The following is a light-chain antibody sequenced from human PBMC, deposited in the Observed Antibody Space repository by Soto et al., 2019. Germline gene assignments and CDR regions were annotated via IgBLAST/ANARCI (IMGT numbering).Light chain of an antibody. V-gene: IGKV1-39*01. CDR3: PHRLSQSLT. CDR2: DGF. CDR1: QSVFNH. Sequence: DVQMTQSPSSLSASVGDSVTITCRASQSVFNHLSWFQKRPGKGPKFLIYDGFILLAGIPSRFRGSGLWTNFTANTSTVQTADCTSDECPHRLSQSLTFGGGTRVELK. J-gene: IGKJ4*01.